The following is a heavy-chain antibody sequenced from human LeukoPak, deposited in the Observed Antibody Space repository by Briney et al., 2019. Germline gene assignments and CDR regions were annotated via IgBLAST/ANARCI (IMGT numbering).Heavy chain of an antibody. CDR1: GFTFSSYG. Sequence: GGSLRLPCAASGFTFSSYGMHWIRQAPGKGLEWVAVIWYDGSNKYYADSVKGRFTISRDNSKNTLYLQMNSLRAEDTAVYYCARVRGSGSYQVGYYDYWGQGTLVTVSS. D-gene: IGHD3-10*01. J-gene: IGHJ4*02. CDR3: ARVRGSGSYQVGYYDY. CDR2: IWYDGSNK. V-gene: IGHV3-33*01.